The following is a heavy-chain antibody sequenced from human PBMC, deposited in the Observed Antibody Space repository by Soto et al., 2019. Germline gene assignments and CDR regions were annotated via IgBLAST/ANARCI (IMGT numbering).Heavy chain of an antibody. D-gene: IGHD3-22*01. J-gene: IGHJ5*01. V-gene: IGHV3-30-3*01. CDR3: ARTPETRGSYYDVDS. CDR1: GFTFSYYA. Sequence: QVQLVESGGGVVQPGRSLRLSCAASGFTFSYYAMHWVRQAPGKGLEWVALISYSGNNKYYADSVKGRFTISRDNSENTLYLQMNSLGPEDTAIYYCARTPETRGSYYDVDSWGHGTLITVSS. CDR2: ISYSGNNK.